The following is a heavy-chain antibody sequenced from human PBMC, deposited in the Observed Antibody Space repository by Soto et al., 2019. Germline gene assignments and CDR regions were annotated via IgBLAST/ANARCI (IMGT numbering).Heavy chain of an antibody. D-gene: IGHD3-3*01. CDR2: ISYDGSNK. J-gene: IGHJ6*02. CDR1: GFTFSSYG. V-gene: IGHV3-30*18. Sequence: GGSLRLSCAASGFTFSSYGMHWVRQAPGKGLEWVAVISYDGSNKYYADSVKGRFTISRDNSKNTLYLQMNSLRAEDTAVYYCAKDRFDFWSGYGGYYYYGMDVWGQGTTVTLAS. CDR3: AKDRFDFWSGYGGYYYYGMDV.